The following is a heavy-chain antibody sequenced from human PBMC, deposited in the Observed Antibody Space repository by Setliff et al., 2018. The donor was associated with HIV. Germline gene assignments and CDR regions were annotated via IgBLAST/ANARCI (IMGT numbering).Heavy chain of an antibody. V-gene: IGHV4-39*01. D-gene: IGHD6-19*01. Sequence: PLETLSLTCTVSAGSIRSSTYYWAWIRQPPGKGLEWIGTIYYSGSTYYNPSLKSRATISVDMSKNQFSLRLSSVTAADTAVYYCIIAYSSGWLAPMGFDSWGQGTLVTVSS. J-gene: IGHJ4*02. CDR3: IIAYSSGWLAPMGFDS. CDR2: IYYSGST. CDR1: AGSIRSSTYY.